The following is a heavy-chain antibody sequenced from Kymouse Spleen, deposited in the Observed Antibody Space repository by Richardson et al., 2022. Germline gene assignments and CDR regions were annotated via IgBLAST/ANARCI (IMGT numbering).Heavy chain of an antibody. J-gene: IGHJ5*02. Sequence: EVQLVESGGGLVQPGGSLRLSCAASGFTFSSYSMNWVRQAPGKGLEWVSYISSSSSTIYYADSVKGRFTISRDNAKNSLYLQMNSLRDEDTAVYYCARDHEGITMVRGVIPYNWFDPWGQGTLVTVSS. CDR3: ARDHEGITMVRGVIPYNWFDP. CDR2: ISSSSSTI. V-gene: IGHV3-48*02. D-gene: IGHD3-10*01. CDR1: GFTFSSYS.